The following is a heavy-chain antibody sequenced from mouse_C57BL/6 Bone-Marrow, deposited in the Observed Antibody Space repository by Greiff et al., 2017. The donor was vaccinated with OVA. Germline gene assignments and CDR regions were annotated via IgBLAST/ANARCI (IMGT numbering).Heavy chain of an antibody. CDR1: GFSLSTSGMG. CDR2: IYWDDDK. Sequence: QVTLKECGPGILQSSQTLSLTCSFSGFSLSTSGMGVSWIRQPSGKGLEWLAHIYWDDDKRYNPSLKSRLTISKDTSRNQVFLKITSVDTADTATYYCARRRDYGSSFYWYFDVWGTGTTVTVSS. J-gene: IGHJ1*03. CDR3: ARRRDYGSSFYWYFDV. D-gene: IGHD1-1*01. V-gene: IGHV8-12*01.